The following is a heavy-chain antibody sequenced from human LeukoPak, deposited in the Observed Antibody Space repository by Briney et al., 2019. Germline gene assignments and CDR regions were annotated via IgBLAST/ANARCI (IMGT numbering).Heavy chain of an antibody. J-gene: IGHJ4*02. CDR3: AKRKAVAEGRAFDY. CDR2: INQDANET. CDR1: RFTFSDYW. D-gene: IGHD6-19*01. V-gene: IGHV3-7*01. Sequence: PGGSLRLSCAASRFTFSDYWMIWVRQAPGMGLEWVANINQDANETNYVASVKGRFIISRDNAKSSLYLQMNSLRAEDTAVYYCAKRKAVAEGRAFDYWGQGTLVTVSS.